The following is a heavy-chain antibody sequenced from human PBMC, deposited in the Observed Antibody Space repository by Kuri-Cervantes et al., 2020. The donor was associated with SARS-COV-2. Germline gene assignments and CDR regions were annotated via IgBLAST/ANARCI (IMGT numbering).Heavy chain of an antibody. Sequence: GESLKISCAASGFTVSSNHMSWVRQAPGKGLEWVSIIYNDGTTYYADSVKGRFTISRDNSKNMVYLQVNSLRAEDTAVYYCAKTTPGSTSRIFYGMEVWGKGTTVTVSS. J-gene: IGHJ6*04. CDR2: IYNDGTT. CDR1: GFTVSSNH. V-gene: IGHV3-53*01. CDR3: AKTTPGSTSRIFYGMEV. D-gene: IGHD2-2*01.